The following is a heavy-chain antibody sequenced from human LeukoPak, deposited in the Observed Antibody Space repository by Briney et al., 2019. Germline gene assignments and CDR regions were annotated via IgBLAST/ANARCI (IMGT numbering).Heavy chain of an antibody. CDR3: VRGPYGASISKWFDP. CDR2: IYHSGST. CDR1: GYSISSGYY. D-gene: IGHD4/OR15-4a*01. J-gene: IGHJ5*02. V-gene: IGHV4-38-2*02. Sequence: SETLSLTCTVSGYSISSGYYWDWIRQPPGKGLEWIGSIYHSGSTYYNPSLKSRVTISVDTSKNHFSLKLSSVTAADTAVYYCVRGPYGASISKWFDPWGQGTLVIVSS.